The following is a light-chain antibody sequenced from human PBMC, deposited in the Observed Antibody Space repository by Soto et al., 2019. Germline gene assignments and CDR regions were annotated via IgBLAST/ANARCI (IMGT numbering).Light chain of an antibody. CDR2: EDS. V-gene: IGLV3-1*01. CDR1: QLGDKY. CDR3: QAWDSSTVV. Sequence: SYELTQPPSVSVSPGQTASITCSGDQLGDKYACWYQQKPGQSPVLVIYEDSKRPSGIPERFSGSSSGNTATLTISGTQAMDEADYYCQAWDSSTVVFGGGTQLTVL. J-gene: IGLJ2*01.